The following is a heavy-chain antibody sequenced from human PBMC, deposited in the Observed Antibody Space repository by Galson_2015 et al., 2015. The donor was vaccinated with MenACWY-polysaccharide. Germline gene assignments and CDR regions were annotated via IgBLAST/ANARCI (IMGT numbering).Heavy chain of an antibody. CDR2: ISSDGSST. J-gene: IGHJ4*02. CDR1: GFTFSSYW. V-gene: IGHV3-74*01. D-gene: IGHD6-13*01. CDR3: ARVQGGYSNAWNHPYYFDY. Sequence: SLRLSCAASGFTFSSYWMHWVRHVPGKGLVWVSRISSDGSSTSYADSVKGRFTISRDNAKNTLHLQMNSLRVEDTAVYYCARVQGGYSNAWNHPYYFDYWGQGTLVTVSS.